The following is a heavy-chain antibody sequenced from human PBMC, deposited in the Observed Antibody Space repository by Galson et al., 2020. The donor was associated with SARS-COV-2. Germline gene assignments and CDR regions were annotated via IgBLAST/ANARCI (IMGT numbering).Heavy chain of an antibody. CDR1: GGTFSNDA. CDR2: IIPIIGTK. CDR3: STLGYCYTTKCIINYIDGMEV. V-gene: IGHV1-69*13. Sequence: SVKVSCKASGGTFSNDAISWWRQAPGQGLEWMGGIIPIIGTKNYAQNFQGRVTITADASASTAYMELTSLRSEDTGMYYCSTLGYCYTTKCIINYIDGMEVWGQGTTSTVSS. D-gene: IGHD2-2*01. J-gene: IGHJ6*02.